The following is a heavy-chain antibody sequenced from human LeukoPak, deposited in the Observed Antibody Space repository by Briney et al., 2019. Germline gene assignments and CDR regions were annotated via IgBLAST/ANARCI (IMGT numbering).Heavy chain of an antibody. Sequence: SGGSLRLSCAASGFTFSNYAMSWVRQAPGKGLEWVSTISGSSAKTYYTDSVEGRFTISRDHSENTLYLQMNSLRAGDTAVYHCAKHGRGNNSRDYFDYWGQGTLVTVSS. CDR3: AKHGRGNNSRDYFDY. CDR1: GFTFSNYA. J-gene: IGHJ4*02. D-gene: IGHD5-12*01. V-gene: IGHV3-23*01. CDR2: ISGSSAKT.